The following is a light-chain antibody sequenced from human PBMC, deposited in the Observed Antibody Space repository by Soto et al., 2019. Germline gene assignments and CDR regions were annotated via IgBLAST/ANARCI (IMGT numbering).Light chain of an antibody. Sequence: DIQMTQSPSSLSPSVGDMVTIICRASRSIIDWLAFYQQKPGKAPELLIYAASTLQSGVPSRFSGSGSGTDFTLTISCLQSEDFATYYCQQYYSFPRTFGQGTKVDI. CDR3: QQYYSFPRT. CDR2: AAS. J-gene: IGKJ1*01. CDR1: RSIIDW. V-gene: IGKV1-5*02.